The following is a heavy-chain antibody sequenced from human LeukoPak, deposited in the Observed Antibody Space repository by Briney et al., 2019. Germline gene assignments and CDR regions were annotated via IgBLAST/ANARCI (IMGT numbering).Heavy chain of an antibody. CDR3: AREVLSHDAFDI. Sequence: SETLSLTCAVYGGSFSGYYWSWIRQPPGKGLEWIGEINHSGSTNYNPSLKSRVTISVDTSKNQFSLKLSSVTAADTAVYYCAREVLSHDAFDIWGQGTMVTVSS. J-gene: IGHJ3*02. D-gene: IGHD3-10*01. CDR2: INHSGST. V-gene: IGHV4-34*01. CDR1: GGSFSGYY.